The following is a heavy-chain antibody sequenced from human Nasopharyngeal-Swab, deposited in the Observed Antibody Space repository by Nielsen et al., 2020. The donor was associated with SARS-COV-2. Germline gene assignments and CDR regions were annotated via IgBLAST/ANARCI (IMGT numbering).Heavy chain of an antibody. CDR3: ARDIFGVVSYFDYGLDV. D-gene: IGHD3-3*01. J-gene: IGHJ6*02. CDR1: GGTFSGFF. V-gene: IGHV4-34*01. Sequence: SETLPLTCDVNGGTFSGFFWSWVRLPPGKGLEWIGAVNHIGRADYNPSLKSRVTISVDTSKNQLSLKLTSVTAADTAVYYCARDIFGVVSYFDYGLDVWGQGTTVTVSS. CDR2: VNHIGRA.